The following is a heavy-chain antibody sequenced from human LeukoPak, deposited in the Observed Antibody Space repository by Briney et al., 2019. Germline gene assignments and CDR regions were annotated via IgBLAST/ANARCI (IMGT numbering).Heavy chain of an antibody. CDR3: ARGGGDHAFDI. CDR1: GFTFSSYW. Sequence: GGSLRLSCAASGFTFSSYWMHWVRHSPEKGLVWVSRIDNNGRDTIYADSVKGRFTISRDNTRNTLPLQLGSLRVEDTAIYYCARGGGDHAFDIWGQGTMVTVSS. D-gene: IGHD2-21*02. J-gene: IGHJ3*02. V-gene: IGHV3-74*01. CDR2: IDNNGRDT.